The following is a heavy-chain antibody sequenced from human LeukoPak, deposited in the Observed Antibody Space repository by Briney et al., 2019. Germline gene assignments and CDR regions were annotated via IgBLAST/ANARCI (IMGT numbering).Heavy chain of an antibody. CDR2: IIPIFGTA. J-gene: IGHJ4*02. D-gene: IGHD4-17*01. Sequence: ASVKVSCKASGGTFSSYAMSWVRQDPGQGLEWMGGIIPIFGTANYAQKFQGRVTITADKSTSTAYMELSSLRSEDTAVYYCARDGDYGDYVPYYWGQGTLVTVSS. CDR3: ARDGDYGDYVPYY. V-gene: IGHV1-69*06. CDR1: GGTFSSYA.